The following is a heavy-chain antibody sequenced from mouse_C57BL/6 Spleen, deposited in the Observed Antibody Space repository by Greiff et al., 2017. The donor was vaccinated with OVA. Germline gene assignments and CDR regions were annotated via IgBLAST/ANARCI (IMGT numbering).Heavy chain of an antibody. CDR1: GYTFTDYE. Sequence: QVQLKQSGAELVRPGASVTLSCKASGYTFTDYEMHWVKQTPVHGLEWIGAIDPETGGTAYNQKFKGKAILTADKSSSTAYMELRSLTSEDSAVYYCTRSGAYGAWFAYWGQGTLVTVSA. CDR3: TRSGAYGAWFAY. V-gene: IGHV1-15*01. D-gene: IGHD1-1*02. J-gene: IGHJ3*01. CDR2: IDPETGGT.